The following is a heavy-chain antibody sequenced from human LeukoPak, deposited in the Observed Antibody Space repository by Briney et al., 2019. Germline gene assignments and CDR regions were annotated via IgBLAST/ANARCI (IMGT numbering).Heavy chain of an antibody. V-gene: IGHV4-34*01. CDR2: INHSGST. D-gene: IGHD6-13*01. CDR1: GGSFSGYY. J-gene: IGHJ4*02. Sequence: PSETLSLTCAVYGGSFSGYYWSWIRQPPGKGLEWIGEINHSGSTNYNPSLKSRVTISVDRSKNQFSLKLSSVTAADTAVYYCARGGPYSSSWYFNYWGQGTLVTVSS. CDR3: ARGGPYSSSWYFNY.